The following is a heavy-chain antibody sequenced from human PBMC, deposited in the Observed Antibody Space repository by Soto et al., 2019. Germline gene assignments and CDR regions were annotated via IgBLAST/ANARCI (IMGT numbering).Heavy chain of an antibody. D-gene: IGHD6-19*01. CDR3: VKDGSSGWPYYYGMDV. J-gene: IGHJ6*02. Sequence: VGSLRLSCAASGFTFSGYGMHWVRQAPGKGLEWVAVISYDGSNKYYADSVKGRFSISRDNSKNTLYLQMSSLRAEDTAVYYCVKDGSSGWPYYYGMDVWGQGTTV. CDR2: ISYDGSNK. CDR1: GFTFSGYG. V-gene: IGHV3-30*18.